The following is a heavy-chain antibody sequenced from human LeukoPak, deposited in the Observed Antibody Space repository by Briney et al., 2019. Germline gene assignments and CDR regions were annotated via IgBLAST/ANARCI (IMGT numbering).Heavy chain of an antibody. J-gene: IGHJ5*02. D-gene: IGHD6-6*01. CDR1: GGSISSGGYY. CDR3: ARGGYSSSSGDWFDP. Sequence: PSQTLSLTCTVSGGSISSGGYYWSWIRQHPGKGLEWIGYIYYSGSTYYNPSLKSRVTMSVDTSKNQFSLKLSSVTAADTAVYYCARGGYSSSSGDWFDPWGQGTLVTVSS. V-gene: IGHV4-31*03. CDR2: IYYSGST.